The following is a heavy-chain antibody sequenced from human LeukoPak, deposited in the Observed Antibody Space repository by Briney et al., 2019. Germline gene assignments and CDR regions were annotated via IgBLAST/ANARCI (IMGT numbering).Heavy chain of an antibody. CDR2: ISSSSSYI. J-gene: IGHJ4*02. CDR3: ARHGGDSSGPFDY. D-gene: IGHD3-22*01. CDR1: GFTFSGYS. V-gene: IGHV3-21*01. Sequence: GSLRLSCAASGFTFSGYSMNWVRQAPGKGLEWVSSISSSSSYIYYADSVEGRFTISRDNAKNSLYLQMNSLRADDTAVYYCARHGGDSSGPFDYWGQGTLVTVSS.